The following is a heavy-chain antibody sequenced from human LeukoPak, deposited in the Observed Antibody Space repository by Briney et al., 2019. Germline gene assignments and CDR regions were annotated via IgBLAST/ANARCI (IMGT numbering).Heavy chain of an antibody. CDR3: ARDRVTKQWLVRDHYYGMDV. V-gene: IGHV1-69*04. CDR2: IIPILGIA. CDR1: GGTFSSYA. J-gene: IGHJ6*02. Sequence: SVKVPCKASGGTFSSYAISWVRQAPGQGLEWMGRIIPILGIANYAQKFQGRVTITADKSTSTAYMELSSLRSEDTAVYYCARDRVTKQWLVRDHYYGMDVWGQGTTVTVSS. D-gene: IGHD6-19*01.